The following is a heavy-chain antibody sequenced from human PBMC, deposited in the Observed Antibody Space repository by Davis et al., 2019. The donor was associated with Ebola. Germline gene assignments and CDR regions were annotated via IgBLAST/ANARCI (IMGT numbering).Heavy chain of an antibody. CDR2: LWYDGSNI. CDR3: AKERDYRDASNYELDS. D-gene: IGHD4-11*01. CDR1: GFTFSGYG. Sequence: GESLKISCEASGFTFSGYGMHWVRQAPGKGLEWVAGLWYDGSNIRYAESVKGRFSISRDNPKNTLYLQMNSLRAEDSAVYYCAKERDYRDASNYELDSWGQGSQVTVSS. V-gene: IGHV3-33*06. J-gene: IGHJ4*02.